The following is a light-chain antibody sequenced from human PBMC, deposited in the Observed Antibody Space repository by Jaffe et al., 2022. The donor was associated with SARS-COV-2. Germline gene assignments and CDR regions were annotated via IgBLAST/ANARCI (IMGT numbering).Light chain of an antibody. Sequence: SYELTQPPSVSVSPGQTARITCSGDALPKPSAYWYQQKPGQAPVLVIYKDSERPSGIPERFSGSSSGTTVTLTISGVQAEDEADYYCQSADSSGTFAVFGGGTKLTVL. V-gene: IGLV3-25*03. CDR2: KDS. J-gene: IGLJ2*01. CDR1: ALPKPS. CDR3: QSADSSGTFAV.